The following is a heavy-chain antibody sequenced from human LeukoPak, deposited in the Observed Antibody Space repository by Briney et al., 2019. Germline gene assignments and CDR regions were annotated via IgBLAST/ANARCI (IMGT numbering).Heavy chain of an antibody. D-gene: IGHD2-2*01. Sequence: GASVXVSCXAXXYXXTSYDIXXVRQATGQGLEWMGWMNPNSGNTGYAQKFQGRVTMTRNTSISTAYMELSSLRSEDTAVYYCAIEVDCSSTSCYARHFDPWGQGTLVTVSS. J-gene: IGHJ5*02. CDR2: MNPNSGNT. CDR1: XYXXTSYD. CDR3: AIEVDCSSTSCYARHFDP. V-gene: IGHV1-8*01.